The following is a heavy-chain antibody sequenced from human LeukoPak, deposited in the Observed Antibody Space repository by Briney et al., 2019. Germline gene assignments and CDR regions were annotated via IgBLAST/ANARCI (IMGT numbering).Heavy chain of an antibody. CDR3: AKNRGAGSHYYYHMNV. J-gene: IGHJ6*03. V-gene: IGHV3-23*01. CDR1: GFTFNNYA. D-gene: IGHD1-26*01. CDR2: ISGNSGST. Sequence: RGSLRLSCTASGFTFNNYAMSWVRQAPGRGLEWVSTISGNSGSTYYADSVKGRFTISRDNSKNTLYLQLNSLRVEDTAVYYCAKNRGAGSHYYYHMNVWGKGTTVTVSS.